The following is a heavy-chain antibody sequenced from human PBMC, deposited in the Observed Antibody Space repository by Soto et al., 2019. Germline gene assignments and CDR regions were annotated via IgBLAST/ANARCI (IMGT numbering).Heavy chain of an antibody. V-gene: IGHV1-18*01. D-gene: IGHD6-19*01. CDR1: GYTFTNYG. Sequence: GASVKVSCKASGYTFTNYGLTWVRQAPGQGLEWMGWISNYNGNTNYAQRFQGRATMTTDTSTSTAHMELRSLRSDDTAVYYCARVPNSSGWDDACDVWGQGTMVTVSS. CDR2: ISNYNGNT. J-gene: IGHJ3*01. CDR3: ARVPNSSGWDDACDV.